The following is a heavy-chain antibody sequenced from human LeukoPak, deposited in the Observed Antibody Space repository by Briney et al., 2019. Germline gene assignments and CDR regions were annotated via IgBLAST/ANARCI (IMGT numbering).Heavy chain of an antibody. CDR1: GDRVSNNTAD. J-gene: IGHJ4*02. Sequence: SQTLSLTCAISGDRVSNNTADWTWIRQSPSRGLEWLGRTFYRSKWFIDYAVSVRSRMFISADTTKNQFSLHLNSVTPEDTAVYYCARGGSSGWPSDYWGQGILATVSS. CDR2: TFYRSKWFI. V-gene: IGHV6-1*01. D-gene: IGHD6-19*01. CDR3: ARGGSSGWPSDY.